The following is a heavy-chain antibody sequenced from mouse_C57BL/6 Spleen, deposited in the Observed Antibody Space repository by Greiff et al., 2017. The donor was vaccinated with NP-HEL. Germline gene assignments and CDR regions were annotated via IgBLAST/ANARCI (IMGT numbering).Heavy chain of an antibody. V-gene: IGHV5-17*01. J-gene: IGHJ1*03. CDR3: AREGLRQWYFDV. CDR1: GLTFSDYG. Sequence: EVKVVESGGGLVKPGGSLKLSCAASGLTFSDYGMHWVRQAPEKGLEWVAYISSGSSTIYYADTVKGRFTISRDNAKNTLFLQMTRLRSEDTAMYYCAREGLRQWYFDVWGTGTTVTVSS. CDR2: ISSGSSTI. D-gene: IGHD2-4*01.